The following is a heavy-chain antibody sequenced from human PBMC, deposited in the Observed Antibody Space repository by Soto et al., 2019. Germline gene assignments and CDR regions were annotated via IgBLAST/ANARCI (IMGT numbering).Heavy chain of an antibody. V-gene: IGHV1-3*01. CDR3: ARDRPYSSSWYYFDY. CDR2: INAGNGNT. J-gene: IGHJ4*02. D-gene: IGHD6-13*01. CDR1: GYTFTSYA. Sequence: QVQLVQSGAEVKKPGASVKVSCKASGYTFTSYAMHWVRLAPGQRLEWMGWINAGNGNTKYSQKFQGRVTITRDTSASTAYMELSSLRSEDTAVYYCARDRPYSSSWYYFDYWGQGTLVTVSS.